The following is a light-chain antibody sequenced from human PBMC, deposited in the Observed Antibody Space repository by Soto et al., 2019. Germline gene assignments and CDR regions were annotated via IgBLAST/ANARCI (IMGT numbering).Light chain of an antibody. J-gene: IGKJ3*01. CDR2: GAS. CDR3: QQHETSPPT. CDR1: QTVNSPY. Sequence: EIVLTQSPGTLSLSPGESGVLSCRTSQTVNSPYLAWYQQKPGQAPRLLISGASTRATGIPDRFSGSGSGTEFTLTISSLESEDLAVYYCQQHETSPPTFGPGTKVDVK. V-gene: IGKV3-20*01.